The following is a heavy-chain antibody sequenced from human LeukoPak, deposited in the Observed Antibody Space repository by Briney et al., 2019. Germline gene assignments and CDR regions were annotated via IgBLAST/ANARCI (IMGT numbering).Heavy chain of an antibody. D-gene: IGHD2-21*02. J-gene: IGHJ4*02. CDR2: ISGSGGST. CDR3: AKARVVVTAIQDY. V-gene: IGHV3-23*01. CDR1: GFTFDDYA. Sequence: GGSLRLSCAASGFTFDDYAMHWVRQAPGKGLEWVSAISGSGGSTYYADSVKGRFTISRDNSKNTLLLQMNSLRAEDTAVYYCAKARVVVTAIQDYWGQGTLITVSS.